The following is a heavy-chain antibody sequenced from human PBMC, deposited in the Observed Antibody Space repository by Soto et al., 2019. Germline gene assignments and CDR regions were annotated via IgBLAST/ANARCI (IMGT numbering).Heavy chain of an antibody. V-gene: IGHV4-31*03. Sequence: AQLQESGPGLVKPSQTLSLTCTVSGGSLTSGGYYWSWIHQHPGKALEWIGYIYYSGSAYYNPSLNSRLTMSVDTSKNQFSLTLTSVTAADTAVYYCARGKDGYSIYFDLWGRGTLVTVSS. CDR3: ARGKDGYSIYFDL. J-gene: IGHJ2*01. CDR2: IYYSGSA. CDR1: GGSLTSGGYY. D-gene: IGHD4-4*01.